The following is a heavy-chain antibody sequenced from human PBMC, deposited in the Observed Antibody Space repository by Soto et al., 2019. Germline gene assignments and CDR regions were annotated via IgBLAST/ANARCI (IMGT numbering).Heavy chain of an antibody. Sequence: QVQLVQSGAEVKKPGASVKVSCKPSGYTFTNYAMHWVRQAPGQRLEWMGWINAGNGNTKYSQKFQGRVTITRDTSASTAYRELSRLRSEATAVYYCARGVGQFDYWGQGTLVTVSS. D-gene: IGHD3-10*01. CDR1: GYTFTNYA. V-gene: IGHV1-3*01. CDR3: ARGVGQFDY. CDR2: INAGNGNT. J-gene: IGHJ4*02.